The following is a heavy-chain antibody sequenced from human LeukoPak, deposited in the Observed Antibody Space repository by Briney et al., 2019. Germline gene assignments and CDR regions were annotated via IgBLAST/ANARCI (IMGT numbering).Heavy chain of an antibody. Sequence: APVKVSCTASGYTFTSYGISWVRQAPGQGLEWMGWISAYNGNTKYAQKLQDRVTMTTDTSTTTAYMEVRSLTSDDTAVYYCARGSAMAQKQLVRHFDSWGQGTLVIVSS. J-gene: IGHJ4*02. V-gene: IGHV1-18*01. CDR1: GYTFTSYG. CDR3: ARGSAMAQKQLVRHFDS. D-gene: IGHD6-6*01. CDR2: ISAYNGNT.